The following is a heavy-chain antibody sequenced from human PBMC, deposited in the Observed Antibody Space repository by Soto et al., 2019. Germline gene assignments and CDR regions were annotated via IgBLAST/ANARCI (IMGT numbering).Heavy chain of an antibody. Sequence: QVQLVESGGGVVQPGRSLRLSCAASGFTFSSYGMHWVRQAPGKGLEWVAVIWYDGSNKYYADSVKGRFTISRDNSKNTLYLQMTSLRAEDTAVYYCARERRITIFGVVIMGHDAFYIWSQGTMVTVSS. V-gene: IGHV3-33*01. CDR3: ARERRITIFGVVIMGHDAFYI. CDR1: GFTFSSYG. CDR2: IWYDGSNK. J-gene: IGHJ3*02. D-gene: IGHD3-3*01.